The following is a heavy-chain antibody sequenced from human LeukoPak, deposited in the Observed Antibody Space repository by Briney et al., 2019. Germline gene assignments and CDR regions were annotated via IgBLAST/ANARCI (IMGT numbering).Heavy chain of an antibody. V-gene: IGHV3-7*01. CDR1: GFTFRSYW. CDR3: ARDFSAQVPVTIHDNWFDP. D-gene: IGHD2-2*01. CDR2: IRQDGSEK. Sequence: GGSLRLSCAASGFTFRSYWMSWLRQAPGKGPEWVANIRQDGSEKYYMDSVKGRFTISRDDAKKSLYLQMNSLRADDRAMYYCARDFSAQVPVTIHDNWFDPWGQGTLVIVSS. J-gene: IGHJ5*02.